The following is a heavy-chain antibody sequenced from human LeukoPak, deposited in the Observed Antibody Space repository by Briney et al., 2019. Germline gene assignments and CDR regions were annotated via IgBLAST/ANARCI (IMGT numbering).Heavy chain of an antibody. V-gene: IGHV4-39*01. CDR2: IYYSGST. CDR1: GGSISSGDYY. CDR3: ARGGGFGELSWFDP. Sequence: SETLSLTCTVPGGSISSGDYYWSWIRQPPGKGLEWIGSIYYSGSTYYNPSLKSRVTISVDTSKNQFSLKLSSVTAADTAVYYRARGGGFGELSWFDPWGQGTLVTVSS. J-gene: IGHJ5*02. D-gene: IGHD3-10*01.